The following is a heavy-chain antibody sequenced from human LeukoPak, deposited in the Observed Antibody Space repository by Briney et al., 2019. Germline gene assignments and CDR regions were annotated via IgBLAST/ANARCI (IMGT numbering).Heavy chain of an antibody. J-gene: IGHJ4*02. CDR1: GFTFSSYG. Sequence: GRSLRLSCAASGFTFSSYGMHWVRQAPGKGLEWVAVISSDGRNTYYADSVKGRFTISRDNSENTLYLQMNSLRGEDTAVYYCAKPVSVDTAMVPCDYWGQGTLVTVSS. V-gene: IGHV3-30*18. CDR3: AKPVSVDTAMVPCDY. CDR2: ISSDGRNT. D-gene: IGHD5-18*01.